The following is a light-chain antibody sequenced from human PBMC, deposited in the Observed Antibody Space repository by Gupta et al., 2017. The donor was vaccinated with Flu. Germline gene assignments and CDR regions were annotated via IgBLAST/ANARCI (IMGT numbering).Light chain of an antibody. CDR1: TWGNGY. CDR2: KDN. J-gene: IGLJ3*02. Sequence: GQTGRITGAGDTWGNGYVYCYQQKPGRAPVVLIYKDNMRASGIPERFSGSSSGTTGTLTISGVQAEDEADYYCQSGDTTGTAWVFGGGTKRTVL. V-gene: IGLV3-25*03. CDR3: QSGDTTGTAWV.